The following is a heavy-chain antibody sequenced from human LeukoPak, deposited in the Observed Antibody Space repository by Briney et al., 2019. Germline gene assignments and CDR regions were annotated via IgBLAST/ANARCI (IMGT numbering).Heavy chain of an antibody. Sequence: SETLSLTCTVSGGSISSYYWSWIRQPPGKGLEWIGYIYHSGSTDYNPSIKSRVTISVDTSKNQFSLKLSSVTAADTAVYYCARTADGLIDYWGQGTLVTVSS. J-gene: IGHJ4*02. CDR1: GGSISSYY. CDR2: IYHSGST. D-gene: IGHD5-24*01. CDR3: ARTADGLIDY. V-gene: IGHV4-4*09.